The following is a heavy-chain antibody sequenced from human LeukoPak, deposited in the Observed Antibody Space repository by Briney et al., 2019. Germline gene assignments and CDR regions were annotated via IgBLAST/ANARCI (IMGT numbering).Heavy chain of an antibody. V-gene: IGHV3-23*01. J-gene: IGHJ4*02. Sequence: PGGSLRLSCAASGFTFSNYVMGWVRQDPGKGLQWVSIINGSGSFTSYADSVKGRLTISRDNSKNTLYLQMNSLRAEDTAVFYCARDQYDTWSRRGNFDSWGQGTLVIVSS. CDR2: INGSGSFT. CDR3: ARDQYDTWSRRGNFDS. D-gene: IGHD3-3*01. CDR1: GFTFSNYV.